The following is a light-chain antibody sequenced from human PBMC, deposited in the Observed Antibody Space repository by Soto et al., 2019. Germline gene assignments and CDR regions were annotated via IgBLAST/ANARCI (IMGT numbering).Light chain of an antibody. CDR2: KAS. CDR1: QSISNW. J-gene: IGKJ2*01. CDR3: QQYDSYSYT. Sequence: DIQMTQSPSTVSASVGDGVTITCRASQSISNWLAWYQQKPGEAPKLLIYKASTLDSGVPSRFSGSGSGTEFTLTISSLQPDDFATYYCQQYDSYSYTFGQGTKLEIK. V-gene: IGKV1-5*03.